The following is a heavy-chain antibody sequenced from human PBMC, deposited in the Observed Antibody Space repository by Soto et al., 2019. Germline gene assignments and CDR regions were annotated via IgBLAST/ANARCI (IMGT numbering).Heavy chain of an antibody. CDR3: ACMIQGVDNWFVP. V-gene: IGHV3-23*01. CDR2: ISAIGSSR. J-gene: IGHJ5*02. D-gene: IGHD3-10*01. CDR1: GISFSTYA. Sequence: GGSLRLSCAASGISFSTYAMSWVRQAPGKGLEWVSVISAIGSSRYYADSVKGRFTISRDNSRNTLYLQMNSLRAEDTAIYYSACMIQGVDNWFVPWGQGTLVAVSS.